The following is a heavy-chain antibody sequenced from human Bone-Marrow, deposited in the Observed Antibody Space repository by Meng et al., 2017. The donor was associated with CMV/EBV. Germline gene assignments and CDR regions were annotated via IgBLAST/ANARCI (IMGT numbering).Heavy chain of an antibody. CDR2: IYTCGST. J-gene: IGHJ2*01. CDR3: ARGLGRSQDVSCYDDWYIDL. V-gene: IGHV3-66*03. D-gene: IGHD2-15*01. Sequence: GESLKISCAVSGFNVVYNYISWVRQAPGKGLEWVSVIYTCGSTYYADSVRGRFTIYRDHSENTVYLQLNSLGPEDTAVYYCARGLGRSQDVSCYDDWYIDLWGRGTLVTVSS. CDR1: GFNVVYNY.